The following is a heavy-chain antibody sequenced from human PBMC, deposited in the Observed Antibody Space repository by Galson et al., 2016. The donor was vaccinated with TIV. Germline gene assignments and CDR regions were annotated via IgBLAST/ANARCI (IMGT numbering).Heavy chain of an antibody. Sequence: SETLSLTCTVSGGSIVSSYMWSWVRQPPGMGLEWIGEIYHGGGANYNPSLKSRVAISVATSRRQFSLRLRSVTAADTALYYCETVNTNSRKYFDYWGQGIQVTVS. CDR2: IYHGGGA. CDR3: ETVNTNSRKYFDY. V-gene: IGHV4-4*02. CDR1: GGSIVSSYM. D-gene: IGHD5-18*01. J-gene: IGHJ4*02.